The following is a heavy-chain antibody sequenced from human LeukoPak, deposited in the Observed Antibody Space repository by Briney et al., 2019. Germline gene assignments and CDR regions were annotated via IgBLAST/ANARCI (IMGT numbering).Heavy chain of an antibody. CDR3: ARGPYYYDSSGYYYFDY. CDR2: IIPIFGTA. Sequence: EASVKVSCKASGGTFSSYAISWVRQAPGQGLEWMGGIIPIFGTANYAQKFQGRVTITTDESTSTAYMELSSLRSEDTVVYYCARGPYYYDSSGYYYFDYWGQGTLVTVSS. V-gene: IGHV1-69*05. CDR1: GGTFSSYA. D-gene: IGHD3-22*01. J-gene: IGHJ4*02.